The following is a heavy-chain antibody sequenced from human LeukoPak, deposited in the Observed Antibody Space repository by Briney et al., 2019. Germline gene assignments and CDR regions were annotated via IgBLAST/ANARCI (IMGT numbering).Heavy chain of an antibody. CDR2: ISSSGSTI. V-gene: IGHV3-11*01. J-gene: IGHJ6*02. CDR3: ARSSSWTHYYYYGMDV. D-gene: IGHD6-13*01. CDR1: GFTFSDYY. Sequence: GGSLRLSCAASGFTFSDYYMSWIRQAPGKGLEWVSYISSSGSTIYYADSVKGRFTISRDNAKNSLYLQMNSLRAEDTAVYYCARSSSWTHYYYYGMDVWGQGTTVTASS.